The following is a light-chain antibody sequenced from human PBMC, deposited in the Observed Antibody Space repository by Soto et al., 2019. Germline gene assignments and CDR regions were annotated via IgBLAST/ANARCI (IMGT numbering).Light chain of an antibody. CDR1: QTVSSSF. Sequence: EIVLTQSPGTLSLSPGERATLSCRASQTVSSSFLAWYQQTPGQAPRLLIYAASSRATGIPDRFSGSGSGTDFTLTISRLEPEDFAVYYCQQRSNWPITFGQGTRLEIK. CDR3: QQRSNWPIT. V-gene: IGKV3D-20*02. J-gene: IGKJ5*01. CDR2: AAS.